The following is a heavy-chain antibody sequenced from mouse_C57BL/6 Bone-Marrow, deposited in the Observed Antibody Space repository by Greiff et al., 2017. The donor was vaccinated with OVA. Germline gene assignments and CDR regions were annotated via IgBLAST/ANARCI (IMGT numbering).Heavy chain of an antibody. CDR1: GFTFSDYG. J-gene: IGHJ2*01. CDR3: ATPGGFDY. Sequence: DVKLVESGGGLVKPGGSLKLSCAASGFTFSDYGMHWVRQAPEKGLEWVAYISSGSSTIYYADTVKGRFTISRDNAKNTLFLQMTSLRSEDTAMYYCATPGGFDYWGQGTTLTVSS. CDR2: ISSGSSTI. V-gene: IGHV5-17*01.